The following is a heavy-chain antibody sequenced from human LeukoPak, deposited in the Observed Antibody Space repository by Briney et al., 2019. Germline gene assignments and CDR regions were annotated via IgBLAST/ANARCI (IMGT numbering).Heavy chain of an antibody. D-gene: IGHD3-10*01. CDR1: GFIFSRYT. Sequence: PGGSLRLSCAASGFIFSRYTMNWVRQAPGKGLEWVSSISSTTTYIYYADSVKGRFTISRDNSKNTLYLQMSSLRAEDTAVYYCVKDGSGSYYTYYFDYWGQGTLVTVSS. J-gene: IGHJ4*02. CDR2: ISSTTTYI. CDR3: VKDGSGSYYTYYFDY. V-gene: IGHV3-21*01.